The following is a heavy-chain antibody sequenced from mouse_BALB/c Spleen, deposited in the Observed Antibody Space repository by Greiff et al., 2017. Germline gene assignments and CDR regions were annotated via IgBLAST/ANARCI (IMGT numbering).Heavy chain of an antibody. V-gene: IGHV5-9*03. CDR2: ISSGGGNT. J-gene: IGHJ1*01. D-gene: IGHD2-4*01. CDR1: GFTFSSYT. Sequence: EVKLMESGGGLVKPGGSLKLSCAASGFTFSSYTMSWVRQTPEKRLEWVATISSGGGNTYYPDSVKGRFTISRDNAKNNLYLQMSSLRSEDTALYYCARDTTMITTGDWYFDVWGAGTTVTVSS. CDR3: ARDTTMITTGDWYFDV.